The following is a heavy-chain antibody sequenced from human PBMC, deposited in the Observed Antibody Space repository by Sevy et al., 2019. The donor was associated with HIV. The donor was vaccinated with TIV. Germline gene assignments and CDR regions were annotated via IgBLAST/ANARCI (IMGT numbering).Heavy chain of an antibody. CDR2: IIPMFGTA. V-gene: IGHV1-69*13. D-gene: IGHD6-13*01. Sequence: ASVKVSCKASGRSFRNYALSWVRQAPGQVLEWMGGIIPMFGTANYVQKFQDRVTITADESTNTAYMELSSLKSHDTAVYYCAKSISWYASFDSWGQGTLVTVSS. CDR3: AKSISWYASFDS. J-gene: IGHJ4*02. CDR1: GRSFRNYA.